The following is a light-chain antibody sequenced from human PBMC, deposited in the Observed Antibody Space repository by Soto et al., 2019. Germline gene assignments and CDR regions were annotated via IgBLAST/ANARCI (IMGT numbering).Light chain of an antibody. J-gene: IGKJ5*01. CDR2: GAS. CDR3: QQYGASPIT. V-gene: IGKV3-20*01. Sequence: EIVLTQSPGTLSLSPGERATLSCRASQTVTSSYLAWYQQKPGQAPRLLIHGASNRAPGIPYSFSGSGSVTDVILTITRLEPEDCAVYYCQQYGASPITFGQGTRLEI. CDR1: QTVTSSY.